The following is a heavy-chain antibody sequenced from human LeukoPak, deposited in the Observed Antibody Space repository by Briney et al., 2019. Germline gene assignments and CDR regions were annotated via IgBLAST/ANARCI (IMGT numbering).Heavy chain of an antibody. J-gene: IGHJ4*02. CDR2: IYHSGST. V-gene: IGHV4-38-2*02. CDR1: GYSISRGYS. CDR3: ARGSNNGYDFDY. D-gene: IGHD1/OR15-1a*01. Sequence: SETLSLTCTVSGYSISRGYSWGWIRQPPGKGLEWIGNIYHSGSTNYSPSLKSRVTISVDTSKNQFSLKLSSVTAADTAVYYCARGSNNGYDFDYWGQGTLVTVSS.